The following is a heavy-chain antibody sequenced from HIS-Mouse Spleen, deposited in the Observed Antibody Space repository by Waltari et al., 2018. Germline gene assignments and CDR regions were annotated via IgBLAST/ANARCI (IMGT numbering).Heavy chain of an antibody. D-gene: IGHD2-2*01. V-gene: IGHV2-5*02. J-gene: IGHJ4*02. CDR3: ARQLYYFDY. CDR2: IYWDDDK. Sequence: QITLKESGPTLVKPTQTLTLTCTSSVFSLCTRGVGVVWVRPPPGKALAWLALIYWDDDKRYSPSLKSRLTITKDTSKNQVVLTMTNMDPVDTATYYCARQLYYFDYWGQGTLVTVSS. CDR1: VFSLCTRGVG.